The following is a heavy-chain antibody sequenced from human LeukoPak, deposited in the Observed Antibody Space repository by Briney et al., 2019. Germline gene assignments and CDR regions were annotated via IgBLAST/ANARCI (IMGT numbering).Heavy chain of an antibody. CDR3: AANSADYNTLGSSYKV. D-gene: IGHD3-10*01. CDR1: SASINNF. J-gene: IGHJ4*02. CDR2: FSYSGTT. Sequence: SETLSLTYTVSSASINNFWAWIRQSPGKGLEWIGSFSYSGTTYYNPSLKSRVTISVDTSKNQFSLKLNSVTAADTAVFYCAANSADYNTLGSSYKVWGQGTLVTVSS. V-gene: IGHV4-39*01.